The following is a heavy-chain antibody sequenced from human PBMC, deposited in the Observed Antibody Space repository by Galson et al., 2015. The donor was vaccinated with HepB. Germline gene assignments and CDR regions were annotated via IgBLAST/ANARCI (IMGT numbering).Heavy chain of an antibody. V-gene: IGHV1-69*02. CDR3: ASRVGTMVRGVTLDAFDI. J-gene: IGHJ3*02. Sequence: SVKVSCKASGGTFSSYTISWVRQAPGQGLEWMGRIIPILGIANYAQKFQGRVTITADKSTSTAYMELSSLRSEDTAVYYCASRVGTMVRGVTLDAFDIWGQGTMVTVSS. CDR2: IIPILGIA. CDR1: GGTFSSYT. D-gene: IGHD3-10*01.